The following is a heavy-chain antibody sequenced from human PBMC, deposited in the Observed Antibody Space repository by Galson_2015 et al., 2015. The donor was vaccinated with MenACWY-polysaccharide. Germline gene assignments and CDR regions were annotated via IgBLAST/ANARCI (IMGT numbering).Heavy chain of an antibody. CDR1: GFTFSNYG. CDR2: MSRSGTT. J-gene: IGHJ3*02. V-gene: IGHV3-23*01. D-gene: IGHD3-10*01. Sequence: SLRLSCAASGFTFSNYGMAWVRQAPGKGLDWVSAMSRSGTTYYAASVKGRFTISRDNSKSTLSLQLNRLRADDTAVYYCVRERGPFDGFDIWGQGTMVTVSS. CDR3: VRERGPFDGFDI.